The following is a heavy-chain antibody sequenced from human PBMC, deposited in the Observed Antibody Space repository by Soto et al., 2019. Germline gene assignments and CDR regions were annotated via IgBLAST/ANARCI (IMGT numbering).Heavy chain of an antibody. Sequence: EVQLVESGGGLVKSGGSLRLSCAASGFTFSSYSMNWVRQAPGKGLEWVSSISSSSSYIYYADSVKGRFTISRDNAKNSLYLQMNSLRAEDTAVYYCASSILAYCGGDCYRYYYYGMDVWGQGTTVTVSS. CDR3: ASSILAYCGGDCYRYYYYGMDV. V-gene: IGHV3-21*01. CDR1: GFTFSSYS. CDR2: ISSSSSYI. D-gene: IGHD2-21*02. J-gene: IGHJ6*02.